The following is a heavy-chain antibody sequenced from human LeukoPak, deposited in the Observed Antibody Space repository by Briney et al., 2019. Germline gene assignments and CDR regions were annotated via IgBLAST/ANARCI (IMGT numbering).Heavy chain of an antibody. Sequence: SVKVSCKASRGSFSNYVITWVRQAPGQGLEWMGRIIPVLGVSNFARTFQGRVTITADKSTNTAHMELSRLESGDTAVYYCTREGVYAPDGSGYHRDAFDIWGQGTVVIVSS. CDR3: TREGVYAPDGSGYHRDAFDI. CDR2: IIPVLGVS. D-gene: IGHD3-22*01. V-gene: IGHV1-69*04. CDR1: RGSFSNYV. J-gene: IGHJ3*02.